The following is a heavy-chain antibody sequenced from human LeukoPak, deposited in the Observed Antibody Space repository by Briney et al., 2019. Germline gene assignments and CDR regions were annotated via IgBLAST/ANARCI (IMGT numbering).Heavy chain of an antibody. Sequence: GWSLRLSCATSGFTLNNYAMSWVRQAPGKGLEWVSCTIGSGGTTYTADSVKGRFIISRDNSRNTLFLQMNILSTDDTAVYFCVKGGGYSYSYAMDVWGQGTTVTVSS. CDR3: VKGGGYSYSYAMDV. CDR1: GFTLNNYA. V-gene: IGHV3-23*01. CDR2: TIGSGGTT. J-gene: IGHJ6*02. D-gene: IGHD2-15*01.